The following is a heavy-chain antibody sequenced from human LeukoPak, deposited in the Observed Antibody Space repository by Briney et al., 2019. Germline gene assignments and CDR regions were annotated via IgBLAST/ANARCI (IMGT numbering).Heavy chain of an antibody. CDR1: GFTFSTYG. V-gene: IGHV3-23*01. CDR3: EKDRPGATLYFDS. D-gene: IGHD2-2*01. CDR2: MSGSGGTT. Sequence: GGSLRLSCAASGFTFSTYGMSWVRQAAGKGLEWVSAMSGSGGTTYYADSVKGRFTISRDNSKNTLYLQMNSLRAEDTAIYYCEKDRPGATLYFDSWGQGTLVTVSS. J-gene: IGHJ4*02.